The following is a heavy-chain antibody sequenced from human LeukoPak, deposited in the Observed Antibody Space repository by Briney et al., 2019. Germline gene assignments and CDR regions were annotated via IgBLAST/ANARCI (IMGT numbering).Heavy chain of an antibody. Sequence: SETLSLTCTVSGDSLSSYYWSWIRQRPGKGLEWMWYIYHSGSTNYNPSLKSRVTISADTSKDQFSLKLASVTAADTAVYYCATGYSSTWYYFDYWGQGTLVTVSS. J-gene: IGHJ4*02. V-gene: IGHV4-59*01. D-gene: IGHD6-13*01. CDR2: IYHSGST. CDR3: ATGYSSTWYYFDY. CDR1: GDSLSSYY.